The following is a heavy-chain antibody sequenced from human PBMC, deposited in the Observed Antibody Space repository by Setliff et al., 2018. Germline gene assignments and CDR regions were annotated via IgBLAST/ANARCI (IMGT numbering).Heavy chain of an antibody. V-gene: IGHV1-18*01. CDR2: ISAYNGNT. Sequence: ASVKVSCKASGYTFTSYGISWVRQAPGQGLEWMGWISAYNGNTNYAQKLQGRVTMTTDTSTSTAYMELRSLRSDDTAVYYCARAVTYHDILTGQHHYDAFDIWGQGTMVTVSS. J-gene: IGHJ3*02. D-gene: IGHD3-9*01. CDR1: GYTFTSYG. CDR3: ARAVTYHDILTGQHHYDAFDI.